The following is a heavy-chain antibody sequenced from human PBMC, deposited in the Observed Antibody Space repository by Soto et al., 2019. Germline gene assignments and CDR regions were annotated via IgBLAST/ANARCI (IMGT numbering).Heavy chain of an antibody. J-gene: IGHJ6*02. CDR2: ISSSSSTI. CDR3: AREMITIFGAVNPRRYGMHV. CDR1: EVGFSIYS. Sequence: GGSLRLSCPSSEVGFSIYSMHLVRQAPGKGLEWVSYISSSSSTIYYADSVKGRFTISRDNAKNSLYLQMNSLRDEDTAVYYCAREMITIFGAVNPRRYGMHVGGQGTTGTV. V-gene: IGHV3-48*02. D-gene: IGHD3-3*01.